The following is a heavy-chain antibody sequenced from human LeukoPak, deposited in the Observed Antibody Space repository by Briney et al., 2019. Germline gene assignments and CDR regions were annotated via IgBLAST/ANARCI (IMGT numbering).Heavy chain of an antibody. J-gene: IGHJ4*02. Sequence: GESLKISCKGSGYTFTNYWIGWVRQMPGKGLEWMGIIYPGDSDTRYSPSFQGQVTISADKSITTAYLQWSSLKASDTAMYYCARQGYSSSSRFDYWGQGTLVTVSS. CDR3: ARQGYSSSSRFDY. V-gene: IGHV5-51*01. CDR2: IYPGDSDT. D-gene: IGHD6-6*01. CDR1: GYTFTNYW.